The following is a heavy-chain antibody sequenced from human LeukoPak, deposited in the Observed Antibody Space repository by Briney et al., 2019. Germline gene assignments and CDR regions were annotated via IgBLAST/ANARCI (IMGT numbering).Heavy chain of an antibody. V-gene: IGHV3-43*02. Sequence: GGSLRLSCAASGFTFDDYAMPWVRQAPGKGLEWVSLISGDGGSTYYADSVKGRFTISRDNSKNSLYLQMNSLRTEDTALYYCAKGDIVVVPAATKIYYYYYGMDVWGQGTTVTVSS. CDR3: AKGDIVVVPAATKIYYYYYGMDV. D-gene: IGHD2-2*01. CDR2: ISGDGGST. CDR1: GFTFDDYA. J-gene: IGHJ6*02.